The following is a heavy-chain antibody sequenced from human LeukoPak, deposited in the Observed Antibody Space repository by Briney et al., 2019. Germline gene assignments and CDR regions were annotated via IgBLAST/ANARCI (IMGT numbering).Heavy chain of an antibody. CDR1: GGSFSGYY. Sequence: PSETLSLTCAVYGGSFSGYYWSWIRQPPGKGLEWIGEINHSGSTNYNPSLKSRVTISVDTSKNQFSLKLSSVTAADTAVYYCARGRNIVVVVAATRGVGWFDPWGQGTLVTVSS. V-gene: IGHV4-34*01. D-gene: IGHD2-15*01. CDR3: ARGRNIVVVVAATRGVGWFDP. CDR2: INHSGST. J-gene: IGHJ5*02.